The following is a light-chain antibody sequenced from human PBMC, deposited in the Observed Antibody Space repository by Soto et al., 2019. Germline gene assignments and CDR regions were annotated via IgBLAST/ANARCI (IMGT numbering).Light chain of an antibody. CDR3: QKFNSAPT. Sequence: DVQLTQSPSSLSASVGARVTITCRASQGINNYLAWYQQKPGKVPNLLIYAASTLQSGVLSRFSGSGSGTDFTLTTSSLQPEDVATYYGQKFNSAPTFGGGTKVEI. V-gene: IGKV1-27*01. CDR2: AAS. CDR1: QGINNY. J-gene: IGKJ4*01.